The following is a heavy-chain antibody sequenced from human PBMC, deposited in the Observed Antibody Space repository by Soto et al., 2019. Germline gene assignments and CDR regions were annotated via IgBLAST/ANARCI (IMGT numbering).Heavy chain of an antibody. J-gene: IGHJ3*02. CDR3: ARLAVAFRSDAFDI. CDR2: MNPNSGNT. Sequence: ASVNVSCKASGYTFTSYDINWVRQATGQGLEWMGWMNPNSGNTGYAQKFQGRVTMTRNTSISTAYMELSSLRSEDTAVYYCARLAVAFRSDAFDIWGQGTMVTV. D-gene: IGHD6-19*01. CDR1: GYTFTSYD. V-gene: IGHV1-8*01.